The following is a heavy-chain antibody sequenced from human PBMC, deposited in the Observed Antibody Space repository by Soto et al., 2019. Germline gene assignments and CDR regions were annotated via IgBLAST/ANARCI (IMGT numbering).Heavy chain of an antibody. V-gene: IGHV1-18*01. Sequence: QVQLVQSGAEVKKPGASVKVSCKASGYRFSSFGIIWVRQAPGQGLEWMGWISAYNGNTNYAQKFQGRVTMSTDTSTSSAYMELRSLRSDDTAMYYCASPLDYYFYAMDAWGQGTTVTVSS. CDR2: ISAYNGNT. CDR1: GYRFSSFG. J-gene: IGHJ6*02. CDR3: ASPLDYYFYAMDA.